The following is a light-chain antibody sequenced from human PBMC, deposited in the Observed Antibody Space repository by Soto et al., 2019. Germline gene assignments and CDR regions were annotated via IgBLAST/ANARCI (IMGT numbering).Light chain of an antibody. Sequence: QSVLTQSPSASASLGASVKLTCTLSSGHSSYAIAWHQQQPEKGPRYLMKLNSDGSHSKGDGIPDRLSGSSSGAERYLTISSLQSEDEADYYCQTWGTGIRVLGTGTKLTV. CDR1: SGHSSYA. V-gene: IGLV4-69*01. J-gene: IGLJ1*01. CDR3: QTWGTGIRV. CDR2: LNSDGSH.